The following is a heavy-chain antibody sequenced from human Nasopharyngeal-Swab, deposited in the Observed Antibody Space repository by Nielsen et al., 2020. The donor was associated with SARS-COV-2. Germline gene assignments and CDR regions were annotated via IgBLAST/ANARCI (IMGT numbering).Heavy chain of an antibody. V-gene: IGHV3-21*01. D-gene: IGHD5-12*01. Sequence: VRQAPGKGLEWVSSISSSSSYIYYADSVKGRFTISRDNAKNPLYLQMNSLRAEDTAVYYCARGLIPVAWLYYFDYWGQGTLVTVSS. CDR3: ARGLIPVAWLYYFDY. CDR2: ISSSSSYI. J-gene: IGHJ4*02.